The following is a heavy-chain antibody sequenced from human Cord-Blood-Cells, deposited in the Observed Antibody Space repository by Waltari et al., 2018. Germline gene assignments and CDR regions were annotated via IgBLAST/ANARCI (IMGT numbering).Heavy chain of an antibody. D-gene: IGHD6-19*01. Sequence: EVQLVESGGGLVQPGGSLRLSCAASGFTFSSYWMSWVRQAPGEGLEWVANIKQDGSEKYYVDSVKGRFTISRDNAKNSLYLQMNSLRAEDTAVYYCAQWAVAGSFDYWGQGTLVTVSS. J-gene: IGHJ4*02. V-gene: IGHV3-7*01. CDR1: GFTFSSYW. CDR3: AQWAVAGSFDY. CDR2: IKQDGSEK.